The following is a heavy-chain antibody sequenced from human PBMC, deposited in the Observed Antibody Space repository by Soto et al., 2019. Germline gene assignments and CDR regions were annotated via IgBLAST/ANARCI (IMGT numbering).Heavy chain of an antibody. CDR3: ASDHRIRWFRGSLL. V-gene: IGHV1-46*01. J-gene: IGHJ4*02. CDR1: GYTFTNYY. Sequence: ASVKVSCKASGYTFTNYYIHWVRQAPGQGLEWMGIINPSGGSTDYTQKFQDRVTMSRDTSTSTVYMELSSLRSEDTAVYYCASDHRIRWFRGSLLRGQEGVVTISS. CDR2: INPSGGST. D-gene: IGHD3-10*01.